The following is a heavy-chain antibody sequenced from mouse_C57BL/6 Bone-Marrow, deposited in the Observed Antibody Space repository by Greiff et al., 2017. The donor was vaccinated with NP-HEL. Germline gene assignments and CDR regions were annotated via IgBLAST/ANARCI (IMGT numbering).Heavy chain of an antibody. CDR3: ARQSYYSNYLYYYAMDY. Sequence: DVMLVESGGDLVKPGGSLKLSCAASGFTFSSYGMSWVRQTPDKRLEWVATISSGGSYTYYPDSVKGRFTISRDNAKNTLYLQMSSLKSEDTAMYYCARQSYYSNYLYYYAMDYWGQGTSVTVSS. V-gene: IGHV5-6*02. CDR1: GFTFSSYG. CDR2: ISSGGSYT. D-gene: IGHD2-5*01. J-gene: IGHJ4*01.